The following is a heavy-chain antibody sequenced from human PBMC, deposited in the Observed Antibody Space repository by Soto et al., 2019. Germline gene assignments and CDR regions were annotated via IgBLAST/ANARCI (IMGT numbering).Heavy chain of an antibody. CDR2: IWYDGSNK. V-gene: IGHV3-33*01. CDR3: ARVRHYYDSSGYRYYFDC. CDR1: GFTFSSYG. D-gene: IGHD3-22*01. Sequence: QSGGSLRLSCAASGFTFSSYGMHWVRQAPGKGLEWVAVIWYDGSNKYYADSVKGRFTISRDNSKNTLYLQMNSLRAEDTAVYYCARVRHYYDSSGYRYYFDCWGQGTLVTVSS. J-gene: IGHJ4*02.